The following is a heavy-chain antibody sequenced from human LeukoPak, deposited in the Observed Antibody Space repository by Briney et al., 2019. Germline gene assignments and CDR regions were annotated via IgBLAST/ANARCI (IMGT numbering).Heavy chain of an antibody. CDR2: TSFDGSNK. J-gene: IGHJ4*02. CDR1: GFTFTNYG. CDR3: AKAGKKRAEPGDFDY. Sequence: GRSLRLSCAASGFTFTNYGMHWVRQAPGKGLEWVAVTSFDGSNKYYTDSVKGRFTVSRDNSKNTLYLQMNSLRPDDTAVYHCAKAGKKRAEPGDFDYWGQGSLVTVSS. V-gene: IGHV3-30*18. D-gene: IGHD1-14*01.